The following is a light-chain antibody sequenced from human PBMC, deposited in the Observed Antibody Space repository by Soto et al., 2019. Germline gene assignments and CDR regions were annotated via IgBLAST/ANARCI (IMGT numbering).Light chain of an antibody. J-gene: IGLJ2*01. V-gene: IGLV2-14*01. CDR1: SSDVVTYKY. Sequence: QSVLTQPASVSGSPGQSITISCTGTSSDVVTYKYVSWYQQHPGKAPKLMIYEVSNRPLGVSDRFSGSKSGNTASLTISGLQAEDEADYYCCSYAGSTTRVVFGGGTQLTVL. CDR2: EVS. CDR3: CSYAGSTTRVV.